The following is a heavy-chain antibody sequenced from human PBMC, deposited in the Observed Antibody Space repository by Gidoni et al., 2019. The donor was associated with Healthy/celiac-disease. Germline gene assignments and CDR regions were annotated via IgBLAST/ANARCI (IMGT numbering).Heavy chain of an antibody. D-gene: IGHD6-19*01. CDR2: INPNSGGT. V-gene: IGHV1-2*02. Sequence: EWMGWINPNSGGTNYAQKFQGRVTMTRDTSISTAYMELSRLRSDDTAVYYCARRLGKAVAGDYWGQGTLVTVSS. J-gene: IGHJ4*02. CDR3: ARRLGKAVAGDY.